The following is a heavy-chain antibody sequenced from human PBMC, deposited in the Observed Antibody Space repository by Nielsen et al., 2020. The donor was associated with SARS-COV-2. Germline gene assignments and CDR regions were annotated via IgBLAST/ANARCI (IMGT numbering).Heavy chain of an antibody. CDR2: ISYDGSNK. J-gene: IGHJ4*02. D-gene: IGHD4-11*01. Sequence: GGSLRLSCAASGFTFSSYGMHWVRQAPGKGLEWVAVISYDGSNKYYADSVKGRFTISRDNAKNSLYLQMNSLKTEDTAVYYCTTDAHAYVTTASYWGQGTLVTVSS. CDR1: GFTFSSYG. CDR3: TTDAHAYVTTASY. V-gene: IGHV3-33*05.